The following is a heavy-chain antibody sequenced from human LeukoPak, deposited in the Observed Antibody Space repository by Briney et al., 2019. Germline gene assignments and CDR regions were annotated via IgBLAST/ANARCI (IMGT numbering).Heavy chain of an antibody. D-gene: IGHD3-22*01. CDR1: GGSISSYY. J-gene: IGHJ5*02. V-gene: IGHV4-59*08. Sequence: PSETLSLTCTVSGGSISSYYWSWIRQPPGKGLEWIGYIYYSGSTNYNPSLKSRVTISVDTSKNQFSLKLSSVTAADTAVYYCTRGYFDSSGHNSYAPWGQGTLVTVSS. CDR3: TRGYFDSSGHNSYAP. CDR2: IYYSGST.